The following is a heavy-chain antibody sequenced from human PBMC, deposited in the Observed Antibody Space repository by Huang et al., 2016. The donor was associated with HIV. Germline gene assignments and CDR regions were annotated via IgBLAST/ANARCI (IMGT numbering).Heavy chain of an antibody. CDR3: ARGPPPRWFDP. J-gene: IGHJ5*02. V-gene: IGHV1-3*01. CDR2: INAGNGKT. Sequence: QVQLVQSGAEVKKPGASVKVSCKASGYTFTTYPIHWVRQAPGQRLEWMGWINAGNGKTKYSQKFQGIVTITSDTSASTAYMELSSLRSEDTAVYYCARGPPPRWFDPWGQGTLVTVSS. CDR1: GYTFTTYP.